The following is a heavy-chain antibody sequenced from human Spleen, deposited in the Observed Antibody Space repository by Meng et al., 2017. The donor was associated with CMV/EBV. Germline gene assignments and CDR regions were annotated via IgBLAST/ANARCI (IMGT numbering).Heavy chain of an antibody. J-gene: IGHJ5*02. CDR2: ISYDGSNK. CDR3: ARSGHRTYNWFDP. CDR1: GFTFSSYA. Sequence: GGSLRLSCAASGFTFSSYAMHWVRQAPGKGLEWVAVISYDGSNKYYADSVKGRFTISRDNAKNSLYLQMNSLRAEDTAVYYCARSGHRTYNWFDPWGQGTLVTVSS. V-gene: IGHV3-30*04. D-gene: IGHD3-10*01.